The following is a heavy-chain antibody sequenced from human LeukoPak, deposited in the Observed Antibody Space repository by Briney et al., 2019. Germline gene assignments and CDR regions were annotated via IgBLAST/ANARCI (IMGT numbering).Heavy chain of an antibody. CDR3: ARGPYYGDYAIDY. CDR1: GGSFSGYY. V-gene: IGHV4-34*01. D-gene: IGHD4-17*01. CDR2: INHSGST. Sequence: SETLSLTCAVYGGSFSGYYWSWIRQPPGKGLEWIGEINHSGSTNYNPSLKSRVTISVDTSKNQFSLKLSSVTAADTAVYYCARGPYYGDYAIDYWGQGTLVTVSS. J-gene: IGHJ4*02.